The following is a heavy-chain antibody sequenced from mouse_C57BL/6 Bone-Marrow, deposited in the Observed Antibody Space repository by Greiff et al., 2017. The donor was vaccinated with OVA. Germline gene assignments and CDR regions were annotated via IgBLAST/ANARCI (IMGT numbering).Heavy chain of an antibody. D-gene: IGHD4-1*01. Sequence: QVQLQQPGAELVRPGTSVKLSCKASGYTFTSYWMHWVKQRPGQGLEWVGVIDPSDSYTNYNQKFKGKATLTVDTSSSTAYMQLSSLTSEDSAVYYCARSWDGVWGTGTTVTVSS. J-gene: IGHJ1*03. CDR3: ARSWDGV. V-gene: IGHV1-59*01. CDR2: IDPSDSYT. CDR1: GYTFTSYW.